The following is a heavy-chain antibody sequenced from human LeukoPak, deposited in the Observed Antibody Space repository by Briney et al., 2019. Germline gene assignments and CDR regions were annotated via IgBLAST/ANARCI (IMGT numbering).Heavy chain of an antibody. CDR2: IYYSGST. CDR1: GGSISSYY. D-gene: IGHD2-2*01. J-gene: IGHJ6*02. Sequence: PSETLSLTCTVSGGSISSYYWSWIRQPPGKGLEWIGHIYYSGSTNYNPSLKSRVTISVDTSKNQFPLKLSSVTAADTAVYYCARSTSPSHYYHGMDVWGQGTTVTVSS. CDR3: ARSTSPSHYYHGMDV. V-gene: IGHV4-59*01.